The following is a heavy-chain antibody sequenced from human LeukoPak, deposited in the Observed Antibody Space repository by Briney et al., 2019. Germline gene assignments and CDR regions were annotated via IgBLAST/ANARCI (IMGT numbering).Heavy chain of an antibody. CDR2: IYSGGST. J-gene: IGHJ5*02. D-gene: IGHD3-22*01. CDR1: GFTVSSNY. V-gene: IGHV3-66*02. Sequence: GGSLRLSCAASGFTVSSNYMSWVRQAPGKGLEWVSVIYSGGSTYYADSVKGRFTISRDNSKNTLYLQMNSLRAEDTAVYHCARLSGYYQNWFDPWGQGTLVTVSS. CDR3: ARLSGYYQNWFDP.